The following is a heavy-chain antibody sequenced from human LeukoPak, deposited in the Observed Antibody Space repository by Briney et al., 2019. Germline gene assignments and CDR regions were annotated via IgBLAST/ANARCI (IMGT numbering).Heavy chain of an antibody. CDR3: ARAHSSGWPHMFDP. V-gene: IGHV4-59*01. CDR2: IYYSGST. D-gene: IGHD6-19*01. CDR1: GGSISTYS. Sequence: NPSETLSLTCTVSGGSISTYSWTWIRQPPGKGLEWIGNIYYSGSTNYNPSLESRVTISIDTSKNQFSLKVSSVTAADTAVYYCARAHSSGWPHMFDPWGQGTLVTVPS. J-gene: IGHJ5*02.